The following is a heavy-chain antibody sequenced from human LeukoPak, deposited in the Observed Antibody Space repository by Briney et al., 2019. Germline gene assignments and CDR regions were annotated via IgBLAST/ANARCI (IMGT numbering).Heavy chain of an antibody. V-gene: IGHV4-39*07. CDR2: VYHSGIT. J-gene: IGHJ5*02. CDR1: GGSITNTNYY. CDR3: ARFGGVTMVRGVKT. Sequence: SETLSLTCTVSGGSITNTNYYWAWIRQPPGEGLEWIGSVYHSGITYYTPSLKSRVSISVDTSKNQFSLKVTSVTAADTAVYYCARFGGVTMVRGVKTWGQGTLVTVSS. D-gene: IGHD3-10*01.